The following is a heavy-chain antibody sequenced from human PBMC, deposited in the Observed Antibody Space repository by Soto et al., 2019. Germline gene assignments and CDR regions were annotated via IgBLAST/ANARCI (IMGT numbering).Heavy chain of an antibody. CDR3: ARISQSDFWSGYYYFFDY. Sequence: GASVKVSCKASGYTFTYYGISWVRQAPGQGLQWMGWITAFNGNTKYAQQFQGRVTMTTDTSTSTAYMELRSLESDDTAVYYCARISQSDFWSGYYYFFDYWGQGTLVTVSS. CDR2: ITAFNGNT. V-gene: IGHV1-18*01. J-gene: IGHJ4*02. CDR1: GYTFTYYG. D-gene: IGHD3-3*01.